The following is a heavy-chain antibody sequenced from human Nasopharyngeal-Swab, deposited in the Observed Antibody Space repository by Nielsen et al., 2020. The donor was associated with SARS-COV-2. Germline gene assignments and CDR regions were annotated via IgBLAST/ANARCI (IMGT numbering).Heavy chain of an antibody. J-gene: IGHJ6*03. CDR3: ARGQRKPQYYYLDV. CDR2: INHSGST. Sequence: RQPPGKGLEWIGEINHSGSTDYNPSLKSRATISIDTSKNQFSLRLSSVTAADTAVFYCARGQRKPQYYYLDVWGRGTTVTVSS. V-gene: IGHV4-34*01.